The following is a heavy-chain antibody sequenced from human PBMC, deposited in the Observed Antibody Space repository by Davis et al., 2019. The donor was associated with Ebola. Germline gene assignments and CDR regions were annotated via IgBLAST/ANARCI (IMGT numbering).Heavy chain of an antibody. Sequence: SVKVSCKASGGTFSSYAISWVRQAPGQGLEWMGGIIPIFGTANYAQKLQGRVTMTTDTSTSTAYMELRSLRSDDTAVYYCARVGGYYDSSGYYYGGWFDPWSQGTLVTVSS. J-gene: IGHJ5*02. CDR3: ARVGGYYDSSGYYYGGWFDP. D-gene: IGHD3-22*01. CDR2: IIPIFGTA. V-gene: IGHV1-69*05. CDR1: GGTFSSYA.